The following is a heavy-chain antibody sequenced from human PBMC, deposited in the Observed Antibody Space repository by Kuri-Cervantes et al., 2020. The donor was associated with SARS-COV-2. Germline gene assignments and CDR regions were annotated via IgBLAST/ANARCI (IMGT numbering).Heavy chain of an antibody. CDR1: GGTFSSYA. CDR2: INPKSGAS. Sequence: ASVKVSCKASGGTFSSYAISWVRQAPGQGLEWMGWINPKSGASSYAQKFQGRVTMTRATSINTVYMELSTLRSDDTAVYFCVKDVVSTFCAWGNCYISSYMDVWGRGTTVTVSS. V-gene: IGHV1-2*02. CDR3: VKDVVSTFCAWGNCYISSYMDV. J-gene: IGHJ6*03. D-gene: IGHD2-2*02.